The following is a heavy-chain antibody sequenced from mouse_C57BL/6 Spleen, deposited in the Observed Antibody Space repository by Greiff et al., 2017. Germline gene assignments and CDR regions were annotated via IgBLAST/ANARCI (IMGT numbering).Heavy chain of an antibody. CDR3: ARGGFDD. CDR1: GYAFTNYL. CDR2: INPGSGGI. J-gene: IGHJ2*02. V-gene: IGHV1-54*01. Sequence: VQLVESGAELVRPGTSVKVSCKASGYAFTNYLLVWVKQRPGLGLEWIGVINPGSGGINYNEKFKGKATLTAVKSSSTADMQLSSLTTEGSAVYFCARGGFDDWGQGTSLAVTS.